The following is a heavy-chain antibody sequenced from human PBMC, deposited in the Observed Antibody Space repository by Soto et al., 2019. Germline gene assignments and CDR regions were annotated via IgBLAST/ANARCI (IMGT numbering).Heavy chain of an antibody. J-gene: IGHJ5*02. CDR3: AREIDDWLLPAHSPKFDP. CDR1: GGTFSSYT. D-gene: IGHD3-9*01. V-gene: IGHV1-69*04. Sequence: SVKVSCKASGGTFSSYTISWVRQAPGQGLEWMGRIIPILGIANYAQKFQGRVTITADKSTSTAYMELSSLRSEDTAVYYCAREIDDWLLPAHSPKFDPWGQGTLVTVSS. CDR2: IIPILGIA.